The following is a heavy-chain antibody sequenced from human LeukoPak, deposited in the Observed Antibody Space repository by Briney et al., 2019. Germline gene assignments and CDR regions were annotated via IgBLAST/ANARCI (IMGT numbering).Heavy chain of an antibody. CDR2: INHSGST. CDR3: ARNVIVVVPAAIDYYYYGMDV. J-gene: IGHJ6*02. Sequence: SETLSLTCAVYGGSFSGYYWSWIRQPPGKGLEWIGEINHSGSTNYNPSLKSRVTISVDTSKNQFSLKLSSVTAADTAVYYCARNVIVVVPAAIDYYYYGMDVWGQGTTVTVSS. CDR1: GGSFSGYY. D-gene: IGHD2-2*02. V-gene: IGHV4-34*01.